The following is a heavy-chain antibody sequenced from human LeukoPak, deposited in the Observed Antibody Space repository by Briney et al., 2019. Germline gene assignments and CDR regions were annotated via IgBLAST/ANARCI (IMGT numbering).Heavy chain of an antibody. Sequence: GGSLRLSCAASGFTFSSYWMSWVRQAPGKGLEWVANIKQDGSEKYYVDSVKGRFTISRDNAKNSLYLQMNSLRAEDTAVYYCAREWLGNYYDSSGSGYWGQGTLVTVSS. J-gene: IGHJ4*02. V-gene: IGHV3-7*03. CDR3: AREWLGNYYDSSGSGY. D-gene: IGHD3-22*01. CDR2: IKQDGSEK. CDR1: GFTFSSYW.